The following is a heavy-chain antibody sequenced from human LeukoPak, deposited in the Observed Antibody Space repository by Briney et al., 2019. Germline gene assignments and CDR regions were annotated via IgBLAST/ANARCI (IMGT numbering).Heavy chain of an antibody. CDR1: GFTFSSYG. CDR2: ISYDGSNK. D-gene: IGHD6-13*01. Sequence: PGRSLRLSCAASGFTFSSYGMHWVRQAPGKGLKWVAVISYDGSNKYYADSVKGRFTISRDNSKNTLYLQMNSLRAEDTAVYYCAKDSRSGAAAIDYWGQGTLVTVSS. V-gene: IGHV3-30*18. J-gene: IGHJ4*02. CDR3: AKDSRSGAAAIDY.